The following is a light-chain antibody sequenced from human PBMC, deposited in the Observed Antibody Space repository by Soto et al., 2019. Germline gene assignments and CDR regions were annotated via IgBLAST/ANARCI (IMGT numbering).Light chain of an antibody. CDR2: GVN. V-gene: IGLV2-14*03. Sequence: QSVLTQPASVSGSPGQSITISCTGTVSDVGGYDSVSWYQQHPGRAPKLIIYGVNNRPSGVSNRFSASKSADTASLTISGLQAEDEANYYCCSYTTSTTYVFGTGTKVIV. J-gene: IGLJ1*01. CDR3: CSYTTSTTYV. CDR1: VSDVGGYDS.